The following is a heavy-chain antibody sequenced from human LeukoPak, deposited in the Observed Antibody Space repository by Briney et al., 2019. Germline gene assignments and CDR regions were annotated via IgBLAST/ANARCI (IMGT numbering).Heavy chain of an antibody. Sequence: GGSLRLSCAASGFTFSSYSMNWVRQAPGKGLEWVSSISSSSSYIYYADSVKGRFTISRDNAKNSLYLQMNSLRAEDTAVYYCAPGVGAIMTYGAQGTLSPSPQ. V-gene: IGHV3-21*01. J-gene: IGHJ4*02. CDR3: APGVGAIMTY. CDR1: GFTFSSYS. CDR2: ISSSSSYI. D-gene: IGHD1-26*01.